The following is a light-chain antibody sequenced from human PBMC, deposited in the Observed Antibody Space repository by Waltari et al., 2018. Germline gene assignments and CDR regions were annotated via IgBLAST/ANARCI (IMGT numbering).Light chain of an antibody. V-gene: IGLV1-44*01. Sequence: QSVLIQPPSASGTPGQTVPISCSGSSSNTGPHIVNRYQPLPGTAPKLLIYNNNRRPSGVPDRFSASKSGTSASLAISGLQSEDEAHYYCATWDDSLTDPWVFGGGTKLTVL. CDR2: NNN. CDR1: SSNTGPHI. CDR3: ATWDDSLTDPWV. J-gene: IGLJ3*02.